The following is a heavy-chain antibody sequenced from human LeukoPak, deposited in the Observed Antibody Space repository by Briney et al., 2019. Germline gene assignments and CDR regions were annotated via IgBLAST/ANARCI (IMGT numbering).Heavy chain of an antibody. Sequence: MAGGSLRLSCAASGFTFSSYSMNWVRQAPGKGLEWVSSISSSSSYIYYADSVKGRFTISRDNAKNSLYLQMNSLRDEDTAVYYCARARARGVTEAMDVWGQGTTVTVSS. D-gene: IGHD3-10*01. J-gene: IGHJ6*02. V-gene: IGHV3-21*01. CDR2: ISSSSSYI. CDR1: GFTFSSYS. CDR3: ARARARGVTEAMDV.